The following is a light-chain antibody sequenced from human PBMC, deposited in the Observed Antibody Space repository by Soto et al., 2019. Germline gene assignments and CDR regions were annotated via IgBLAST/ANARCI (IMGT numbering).Light chain of an antibody. V-gene: IGKV1-27*01. CDR2: AAS. CDR1: QGISNF. J-gene: IGKJ5*01. Sequence: DIQMTQSPSSLSASVGDRVTITCRASQGISNFLAWYQQKPGKVPKLLISAASTLQSGVPSRFSGSGSGTEFTLTITSLQPEDGATYYCQKYSSVITFGQGTRLEIK. CDR3: QKYSSVIT.